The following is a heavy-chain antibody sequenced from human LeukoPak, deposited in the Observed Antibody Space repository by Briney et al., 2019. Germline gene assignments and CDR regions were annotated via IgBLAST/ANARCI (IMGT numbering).Heavy chain of an antibody. CDR1: GGSITTDTYY. J-gene: IGHJ4*02. V-gene: IGHV4-39*07. CDR3: ARVYYDILTGYYPGYFDY. Sequence: SETLSLTCTVSGGSITTDTYYWGWIRQPPGKGLEWIGTIYYSGSTYYNPPLKSRVTISVDTSKNQFSLKLSSVTAADTAVYYCARVYYDILTGYYPGYFDYWGQGTLVTISS. CDR2: IYYSGST. D-gene: IGHD3-9*01.